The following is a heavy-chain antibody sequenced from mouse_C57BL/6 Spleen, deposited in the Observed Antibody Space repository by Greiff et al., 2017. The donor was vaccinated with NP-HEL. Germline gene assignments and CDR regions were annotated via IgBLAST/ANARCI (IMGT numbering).Heavy chain of an antibody. Sequence: EVKLVESGGGLVKPGGSLKLSCAASGFTFSSYAMSWVRQTPEKRLEWVATISDGGSYTYYPDNVKGRFTISRDNAKNNLYLQMSHLKSEDTAMYSCAREGGTHYFDYWGQGTTLTVSS. CDR2: ISDGGSYT. CDR3: AREGGTHYFDY. CDR1: GFTFSSYA. D-gene: IGHD4-1*01. J-gene: IGHJ2*01. V-gene: IGHV5-4*01.